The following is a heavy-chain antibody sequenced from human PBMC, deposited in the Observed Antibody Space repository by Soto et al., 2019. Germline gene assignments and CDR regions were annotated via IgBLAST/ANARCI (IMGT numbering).Heavy chain of an antibody. CDR1: GFTFSSYA. D-gene: IGHD6-6*01. J-gene: IGHJ6*02. V-gene: IGHV3-30-3*02. CDR3: AKDATRRTRTYYGMDV. CDR2: ISYDGSNK. Sequence: QVQLVESGGGVVQPGRSLRLSCAASGFTFSSYAMHWVRQAPGKGLEWVAVISYDGSNKYYADSVKGRFTISRDNSNNTLYLQMNSLRAEDTAVYYCAKDATRRTRTYYGMDVWGQGTTVTVSS.